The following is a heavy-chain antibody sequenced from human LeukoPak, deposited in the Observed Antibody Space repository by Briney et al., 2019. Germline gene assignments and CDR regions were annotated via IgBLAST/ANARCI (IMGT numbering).Heavy chain of an antibody. D-gene: IGHD1-26*01. V-gene: IGHV4-59*12. CDR1: GGSISSYY. CDR2: IYYSGST. CDR3: AREVVGALIDN. J-gene: IGHJ4*02. Sequence: SETLSLTCTVSGGSISSYYWSWIRQPPGKGLEWIGYIYYSGSTNYNPSLKSRVNISLDTSKNQFSLKMSSVTAAETAVYYCAREVVGALIDNWGQGTLVTVSS.